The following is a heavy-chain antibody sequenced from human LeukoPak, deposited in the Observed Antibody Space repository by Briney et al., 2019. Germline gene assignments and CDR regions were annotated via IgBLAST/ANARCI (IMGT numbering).Heavy chain of an antibody. D-gene: IGHD2-15*01. CDR3: AKQLGYCSDGSCYFPY. Sequence: TGGSLRLSCAASGFTVSDNYMTWVRQAPGKGLEWVSSIYNTGATHYAESVKGRFTISRDNSKSTLCLQMNSLRAEDTAVYYCAKQLGYCSDGSCYFPYWGQGTLVTVSS. CDR2: IYNTGAT. J-gene: IGHJ4*02. V-gene: IGHV3-66*04. CDR1: GFTVSDNY.